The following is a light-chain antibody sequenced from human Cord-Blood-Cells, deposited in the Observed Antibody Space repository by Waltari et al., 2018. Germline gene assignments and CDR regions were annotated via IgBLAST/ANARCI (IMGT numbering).Light chain of an antibody. CDR3: QQSYSSLT. Sequence: DIQMTQSPHSLSASVGERVTITCRASQSISSYLNWYQQKPGKAPKLLIYAASSLQSGVPSRFSGSGSGTDFTLTISSLQPEDFATYYCQQSYSSLTFGGGTKVEIK. CDR2: AAS. CDR1: QSISSY. J-gene: IGKJ4*01. V-gene: IGKV1-39*01.